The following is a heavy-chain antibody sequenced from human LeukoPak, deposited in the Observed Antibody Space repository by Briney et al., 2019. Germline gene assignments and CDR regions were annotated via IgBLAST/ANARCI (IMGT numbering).Heavy chain of an antibody. D-gene: IGHD3-22*01. J-gene: IGHJ4*02. Sequence: PGRSLRLSCAASRFTFSSYGMHWVRQAPGKGLEWVSYISSSSSYTNYADSVKGRFTISRDNAKNSLYLQMNSLRAEDTAVYYCAREQRQNYYDSSGYPYWGQGTLVTVSS. CDR3: AREQRQNYYDSSGYPY. CDR1: RFTFSSYG. V-gene: IGHV3-21*05. CDR2: ISSSSSYT.